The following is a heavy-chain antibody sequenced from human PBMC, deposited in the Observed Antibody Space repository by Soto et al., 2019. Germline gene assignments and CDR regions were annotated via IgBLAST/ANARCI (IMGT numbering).Heavy chain of an antibody. CDR3: ARGLGSDNNGHFPAAFDI. J-gene: IGHJ3*02. CDR1: GASLNSDEYY. Sequence: QVQLQESGPGLAKPSQTVSLTCTVSGASLNSDEYYWTWLRQVPGKDLEWIGHIFNTGTIFSTPSLRSRVRMSIDTSGNVFSLHLESVTAADTAVYYCARGLGSDNNGHFPAAFDIWGHGTSVTVSA. CDR2: IFNTGTI. D-gene: IGHD3-22*01. V-gene: IGHV4-31*02.